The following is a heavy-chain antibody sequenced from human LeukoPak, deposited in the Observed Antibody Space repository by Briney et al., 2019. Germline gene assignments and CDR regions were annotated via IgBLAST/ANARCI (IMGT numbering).Heavy chain of an antibody. V-gene: IGHV4-4*02. J-gene: IGHJ4*02. CDR1: GGSISSGNW. Sequence: SETLSVTCAVSGGSISSGNWGGWVRQPPPTGLEWVGEIYHSGSTNYNPSLKSRVTISVDKSKNQFSLKLSSVTAADTAVYYCARDGGYYGSGSPDYWGQGTLVTVSS. CDR3: ARDGGYYGSGSPDY. D-gene: IGHD3-10*01. CDR2: IYHSGST.